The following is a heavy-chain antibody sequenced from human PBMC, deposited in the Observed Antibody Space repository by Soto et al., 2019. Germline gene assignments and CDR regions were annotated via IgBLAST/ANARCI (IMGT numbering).Heavy chain of an antibody. J-gene: IGHJ4*02. CDR1: GFTFSRYA. Sequence: PGGSLRLSCAASGFTFSRYAMSWVRQAPGKGLEWVSGTSGDGGSTYYADSVKGRFTISRDNSKNTLYLQMNSLRAEDTAVYYCAKNTFFDYWGQGTLVTISS. V-gene: IGHV3-23*01. CDR2: TSGDGGST. CDR3: AKNTFFDY.